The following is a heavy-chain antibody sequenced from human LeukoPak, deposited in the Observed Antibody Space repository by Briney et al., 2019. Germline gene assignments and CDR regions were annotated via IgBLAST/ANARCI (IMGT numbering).Heavy chain of an antibody. V-gene: IGHV3-48*01. CDR2: VSRGGVNV. CDR1: GFTFSSYA. D-gene: IGHD5-18*01. J-gene: IGHJ4*02. CDR3: ARAEGYSASDPSLVY. Sequence: QPGGSLRLSCAASGFTFSSYAMSWVRQAPGKGLEWVAYVSRGGVNVHYADSVKGRFIVSRDNAKNSMYLQMNSLSAEDTAVYYCARAEGYSASDPSLVYWGQGALVAVS.